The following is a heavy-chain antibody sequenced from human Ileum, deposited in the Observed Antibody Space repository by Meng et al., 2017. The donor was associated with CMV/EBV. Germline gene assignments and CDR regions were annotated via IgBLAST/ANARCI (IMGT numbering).Heavy chain of an antibody. J-gene: IGHJ4*02. D-gene: IGHD4-17*01. CDR3: ARHQPHTTGTKRGLEN. V-gene: IGHV4-39*01. Sequence: WVCSLEPAGWPLEWITSVDHTGSTSCKPSLKSRVAISVDSSKNQFSPKLTSVTAADTAVYYCARHQPHTTGTKRGLENWGQGTLVTVSS. CDR2: VDHTGST.